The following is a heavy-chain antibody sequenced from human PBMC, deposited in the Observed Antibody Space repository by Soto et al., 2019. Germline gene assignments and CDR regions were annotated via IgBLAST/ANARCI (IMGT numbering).Heavy chain of an antibody. CDR2: IRSKAYGGTT. D-gene: IGHD1-26*01. CDR3: TRGGRNSGSNYYYYGMDV. CDR1: GFTFGDYA. Sequence: QPGGSLRLSCTASGFTFGDYAMSWVRQAPGKGLEWVGFIRSKAYGGTTEYAASVKGRFTISRDDSKSITYLQMNSLKTEDTAAYYCTRGGRNSGSNYYYYGMDVWGQGTTVTVSS. J-gene: IGHJ6*02. V-gene: IGHV3-49*04.